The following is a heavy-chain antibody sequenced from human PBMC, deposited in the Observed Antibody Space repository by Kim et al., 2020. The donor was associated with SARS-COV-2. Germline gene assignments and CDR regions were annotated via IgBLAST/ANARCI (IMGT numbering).Heavy chain of an antibody. J-gene: IGHJ4*02. Sequence: GGSLRLSCAVSGFTFSSYAIHWVRRAPGKGLEFVSATTRSGGGSFYADSVEGRFTISRDNSKNTLYLQMNSLRLDDTSVYYCVRCERKYEAVLWGQGSLV. CDR1: GFTFSSYA. D-gene: IGHD3-16*01. V-gene: IGHV3-64D*06. CDR2: TTRSGGGS. CDR3: VRCERKYEAVL.